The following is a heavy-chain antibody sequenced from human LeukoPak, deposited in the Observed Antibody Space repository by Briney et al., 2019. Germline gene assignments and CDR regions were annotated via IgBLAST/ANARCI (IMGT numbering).Heavy chain of an antibody. CDR1: GFTFSNYW. J-gene: IGHJ6*03. Sequence: GGSLRLSCAASGFTFSNYWMTWVRQAPGKGLEWVANIKQDGSQKYYVDSVKGRFTISRDNAKNSLYLQMNSLRAEDTAVYYCARAMRAYYYYMDVWGKGTTVTVSS. CDR3: ARAMRAYYYYMDV. CDR2: IKQDGSQK. V-gene: IGHV3-7*01.